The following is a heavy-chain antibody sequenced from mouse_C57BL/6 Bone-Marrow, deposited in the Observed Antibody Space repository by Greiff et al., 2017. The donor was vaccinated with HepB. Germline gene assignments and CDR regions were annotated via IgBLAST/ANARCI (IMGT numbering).Heavy chain of an antibody. CDR2: ISDGGSYT. J-gene: IGHJ4*01. CDR3: ARPDEDYAMDY. V-gene: IGHV5-4*01. Sequence: EVQVVESGGGLVKPGGSLKLSCAASGFTFSSYAMSWVRQTPEKRLEWVATISDGGSYTYYPDNVKGRFTISRDNAKNNLYLQMSHLKSEDTAMYYCARPDEDYAMDYWGQGTSVTVSS. CDR1: GFTFSSYA.